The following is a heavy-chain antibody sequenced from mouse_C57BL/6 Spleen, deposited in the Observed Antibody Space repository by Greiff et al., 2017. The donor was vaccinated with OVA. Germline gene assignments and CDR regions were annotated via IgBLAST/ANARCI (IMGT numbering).Heavy chain of an antibody. V-gene: IGHV1-64*01. Sequence: QVQLKQPGAELVKPGAPVKLSCKAPGYTFPSYWMHWVKQRPGQGLEWIGMIHPNSGSTNYNEKFKSKATLTVDKSSSTAYMQLSSLTSEDSAVYYCSRYPSYSTTVVGYFDYWGQGTTLTVSS. CDR2: IHPNSGST. CDR1: GYTFPSYW. J-gene: IGHJ2*01. D-gene: IGHD1-1*01. CDR3: SRYPSYSTTVVGYFDY.